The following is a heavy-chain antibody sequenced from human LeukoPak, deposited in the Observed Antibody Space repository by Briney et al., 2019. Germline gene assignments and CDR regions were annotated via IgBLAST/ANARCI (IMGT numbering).Heavy chain of an antibody. CDR2: IYSGGST. J-gene: IGHJ4*02. V-gene: IGHV3-53*04. D-gene: IGHD2-2*01. CDR1: GFTVSSNY. CDR3: ARVEVPAAFDY. Sequence: GGSLRLSCAASGFTVSSNYMSWVRQAPGKGLEWVSVIYSGGSTYYADSVKGRLTISRHNSKNTLYLQMNGLRAEDTAVYYCARVEVPAAFDYWGQRTLVTVSS.